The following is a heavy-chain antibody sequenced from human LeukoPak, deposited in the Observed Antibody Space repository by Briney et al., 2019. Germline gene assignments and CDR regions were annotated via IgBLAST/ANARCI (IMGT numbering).Heavy chain of an antibody. D-gene: IGHD3-16*01. J-gene: IGHJ6*02. CDR1: GFTFSGSV. Sequence: GSLRLSCAASGFTFSGSVIHWVRQAPGKGLEWVASINHNGNVNYYVDSVKGRFAISRDNAKNSLYLQMSNLRAEDTAVYFCARGGGLDVWGQGATVTVSS. CDR3: ARGGGLDV. CDR2: INHNGNVN. V-gene: IGHV3-7*03.